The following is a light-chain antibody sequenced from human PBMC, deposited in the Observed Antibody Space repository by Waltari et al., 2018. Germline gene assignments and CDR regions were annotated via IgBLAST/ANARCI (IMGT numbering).Light chain of an antibody. CDR3: MQGSHWPWT. Sequence: DVVMTQSPLSLPVTLGQPASISCRSSQSLVASDGNTYCNWFQQRPGQSPRRLFYRVSKRDSGVPDRFSGSGSGTDFTLRITRVEAEDVGVYYCMQGSHWPWTFGQGTKVEIK. CDR1: QSLVASDGNTY. V-gene: IGKV2-30*01. J-gene: IGKJ1*01. CDR2: RVS.